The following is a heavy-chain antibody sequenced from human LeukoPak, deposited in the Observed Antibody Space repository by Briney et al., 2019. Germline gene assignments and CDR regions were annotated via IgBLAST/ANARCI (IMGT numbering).Heavy chain of an antibody. V-gene: IGHV1-69*13. J-gene: IGHJ4*02. CDR1: GGTFSSYA. Sequence: SVKVSCKASGGTFSSYAISWVRQAPGQGLEWMGGIIPIFGTANYAQKFQGRVTITADESTSTAYMDLSSLTSEDTAVYYCVRGLGNSRGLNYWGQGTLVTVSS. CDR3: VRGLGNSRGLNY. D-gene: IGHD7-27*01. CDR2: IIPIFGTA.